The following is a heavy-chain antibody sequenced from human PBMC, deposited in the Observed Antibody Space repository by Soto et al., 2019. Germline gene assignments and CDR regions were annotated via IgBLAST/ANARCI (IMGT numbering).Heavy chain of an antibody. CDR3: VRGGYGDYLHH. CDR1: GYTFTGYY. Sequence: QVQLVQSGAEVKKPGASVKVSCKTSGYTFTGYYMHWVRQAPGEGLDWMAWINPISGATKYAQKFQGRVNMTRVTSISTVYMELSSLTSDDTAVYYCVRGGYGDYLHHWGQGTLVTVSS. D-gene: IGHD4-17*01. V-gene: IGHV1-2*02. J-gene: IGHJ1*01. CDR2: INPISGAT.